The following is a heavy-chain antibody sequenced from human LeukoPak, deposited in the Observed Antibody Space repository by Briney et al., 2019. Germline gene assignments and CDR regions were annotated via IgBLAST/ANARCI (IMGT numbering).Heavy chain of an antibody. V-gene: IGHV1-8*01. CDR1: GYTFTSYD. Sequence: ASVKVSCKASGYTFTSYDINWVRQATGQGLEWMGWMNLNSGNAGYAQNFQGRVTMTRNISISTAYMELSSLRSEDTAIYYCARKYGYSYYYYGLDVWGQGTTVTVSS. D-gene: IGHD5-18*01. CDR3: ARKYGYSYYYYGLDV. CDR2: MNLNSGNA. J-gene: IGHJ6*02.